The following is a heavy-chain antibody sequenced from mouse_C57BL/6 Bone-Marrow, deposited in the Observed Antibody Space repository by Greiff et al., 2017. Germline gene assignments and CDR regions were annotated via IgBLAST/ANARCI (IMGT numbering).Heavy chain of an antibody. Sequence: QVQLQQSGAELVRPGTSVKVSCKASGYAFTNYLIEWVKQRPGQGLEWIGVINPGSGGTNYNEKFKGKATLTADKSSSTAYMQLSSLTAEDAAVYLCARSLITTVVGPSYWDFDVWGTGTTVTVSS. J-gene: IGHJ1*03. CDR1: GYAFTNYL. D-gene: IGHD1-1*01. CDR2: INPGSGGT. CDR3: ARSLITTVVGPSYWDFDV. V-gene: IGHV1-54*01.